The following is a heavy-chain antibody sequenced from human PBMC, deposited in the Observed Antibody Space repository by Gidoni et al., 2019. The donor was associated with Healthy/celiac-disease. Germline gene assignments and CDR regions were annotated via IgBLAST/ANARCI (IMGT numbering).Heavy chain of an antibody. CDR3: ARVSYYDILTGYYGGFDY. Sequence: EVQLVQSGAEVKKPGESLKISCKGSGYSLTSYWIGWVRQMPGNGLEWMGIIYPGDSDTRYRPSFQGQVTISADKSISTAYLQWSSLKASDTAMYYCARVSYYDILTGYYGGFDYWGQGTLVTVSS. J-gene: IGHJ4*02. CDR2: IYPGDSDT. CDR1: GYSLTSYW. V-gene: IGHV5-51*01. D-gene: IGHD3-9*01.